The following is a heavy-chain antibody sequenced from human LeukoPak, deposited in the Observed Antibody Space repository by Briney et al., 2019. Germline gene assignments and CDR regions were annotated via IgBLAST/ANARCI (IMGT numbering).Heavy chain of an antibody. D-gene: IGHD1-26*01. CDR3: ARGPSHSGSYFVY. J-gene: IGHJ4*02. Sequence: GGSLRLSCAASGFTFNTYWMYWVRQGSGRGPVWVSRISSDGSRTEYADSVEGRFTISRDNAKNTLYLQMDSLRAEDTAVYYCARGPSHSGSYFVYWGQGTLVTVSS. CDR1: GFTFNTYW. CDR2: ISSDGSRT. V-gene: IGHV3-74*03.